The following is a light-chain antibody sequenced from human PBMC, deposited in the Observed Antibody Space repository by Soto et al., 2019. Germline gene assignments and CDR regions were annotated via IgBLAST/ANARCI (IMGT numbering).Light chain of an antibody. Sequence: EIVMTQSPATLSVSPGERATLSCRASQSVNSYLAWYQQKPGQPPRLLIYTTSSRATGVPARFSGSESGTEFTLTISSLQSEDFAVYYCQQFNSWPYTFGQGTKLEIK. J-gene: IGKJ2*01. CDR1: QSVNSY. CDR3: QQFNSWPYT. V-gene: IGKV3-15*01. CDR2: TTS.